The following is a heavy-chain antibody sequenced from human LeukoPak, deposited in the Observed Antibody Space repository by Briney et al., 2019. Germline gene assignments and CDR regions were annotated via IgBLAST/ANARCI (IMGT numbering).Heavy chain of an antibody. CDR2: IYSSGST. D-gene: IGHD6-19*01. CDR3: ASPGYSSGWFPRALDY. CDR1: GGSISSSSYY. Sequence: PSETLSLTCTVSGGSISSSSYYWGWIRQPPGKGLEWVGTIYSSGSTYYNSSLKSRVTISVDTSKNQFSLKLSSVTAADTAVYYCASPGYSSGWFPRALDYWGQGTLVTVSS. J-gene: IGHJ4*02. V-gene: IGHV4-39*07.